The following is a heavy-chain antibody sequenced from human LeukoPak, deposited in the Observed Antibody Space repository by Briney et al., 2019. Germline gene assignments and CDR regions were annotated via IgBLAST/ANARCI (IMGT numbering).Heavy chain of an antibody. CDR3: VSGSHDFDY. CDR2: INSDGSST. V-gene: IGHV3-74*01. CDR1: GFTFSNYW. Sequence: SGGSLRLSCAASGFTFSNYWMHWVRQAPGKGLVWVSRINSDGSSTNYADSVKGRFTISRDNAKNTLYLQMNSLRDEETAVYYCVSGSHDFDYWGQGTLVTVSS. J-gene: IGHJ4*02.